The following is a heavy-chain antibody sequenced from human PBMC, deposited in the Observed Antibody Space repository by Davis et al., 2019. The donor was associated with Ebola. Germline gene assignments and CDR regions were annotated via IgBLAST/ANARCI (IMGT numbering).Heavy chain of an antibody. Sequence: MPSETLSLTCTVSGGSISSSSYYWGWIRQPPGKGLEWIGTIYYSGTTYYNPSLKSRLTISVDTSKNQFSLKLSSVTAADTAVYYCARDAAYYDILTGTGGYYGMDVWGQGTTVTVSS. CDR2: IYYSGTT. CDR3: ARDAAYYDILTGTGGYYGMDV. V-gene: IGHV4-39*02. CDR1: GGSISSSSYY. J-gene: IGHJ6*02. D-gene: IGHD3-9*01.